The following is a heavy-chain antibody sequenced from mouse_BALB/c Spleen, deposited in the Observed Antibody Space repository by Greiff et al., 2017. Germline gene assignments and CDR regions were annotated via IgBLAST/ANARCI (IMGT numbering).Heavy chain of an antibody. V-gene: IGHV5-4*02. D-gene: IGHD2-1*01. CDR1: GFTFSDYY. CDR2: ISDGGSYT. CDR3: ARDGNSSLDY. J-gene: IGHJ2*01. Sequence: EVKLMESGGGLVKPGGSLKLSCAASGFTFSDYYMYWVRQTPEKRLEWVATISDGGSYTYYPDSVKGRFTISRDNAKNNLYLQMSSLKSEDTAMYYCARDGNSSLDYWGQGTTLTVSS.